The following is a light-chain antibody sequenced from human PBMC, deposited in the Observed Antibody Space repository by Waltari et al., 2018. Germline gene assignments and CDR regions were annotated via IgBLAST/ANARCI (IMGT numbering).Light chain of an antibody. Sequence: QLVLTQSPSASASLGASVKLTCTLTSGHRSNIVAWLQQHPGKGPRYLMKVNSEGSHTNGDKIPDRFSGSSSGAERYLTISSLQSEDEADYYCQTGGHGTWVFGGGTKLTVL. CDR3: QTGGHGTWV. CDR2: VNSEGSH. J-gene: IGLJ3*02. CDR1: SGHRSNI. V-gene: IGLV4-69*01.